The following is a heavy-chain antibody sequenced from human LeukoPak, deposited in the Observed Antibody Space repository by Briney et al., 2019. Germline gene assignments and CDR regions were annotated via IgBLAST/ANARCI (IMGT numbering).Heavy chain of an antibody. J-gene: IGHJ4*02. CDR2: IYYSGST. CDR3: ARGGLDYGDY. CDR1: GGSISSYY. Sequence: PSETLSLACTVSGGSISSYYWSWIRQPPGKGLEWIGYIYYSGSTNYNPSLKSRVTIPVDTSKNQFSLKLRSVTAADTAVYYCARGGLDYGDYWGQGTLVTVSS. D-gene: IGHD3-10*01. V-gene: IGHV4-59*01.